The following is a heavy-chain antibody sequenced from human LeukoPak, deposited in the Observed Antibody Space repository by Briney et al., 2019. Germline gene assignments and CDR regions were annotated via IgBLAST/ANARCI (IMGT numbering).Heavy chain of an antibody. CDR1: GYSISSGYY. V-gene: IGHV4-38-2*02. J-gene: IGHJ4*02. CDR2: IYHSGST. Sequence: SETLSLACTVSGYSISSGYYWGWIRQPPGKGLEWIGSIYHSGSTYYNPSLMSRVTISVDTSKNQFSLKLSSVTAADTAVYYCARASYGYGSGRRDDYWGQGTLVTVSS. CDR3: ARASYGYGSGRRDDY. D-gene: IGHD3-10*01.